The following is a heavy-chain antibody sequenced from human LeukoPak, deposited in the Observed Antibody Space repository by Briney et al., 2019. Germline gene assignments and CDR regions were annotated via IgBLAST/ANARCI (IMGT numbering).Heavy chain of an antibody. CDR2: IYYSGST. D-gene: IGHD1-1*01. J-gene: IGHJ4*02. CDR1: GGSITNYY. CDR3: ARTEPSGTTSH. Sequence: SETLSLTCTVSGGSITNYYWSWIRQPPGKGLEWIGYIYYSGSTNYNPSLKSRVTLSVDTSRNQFSLSLRSMTAADTAVYYCARTEPSGTTSHWGQGTLVTVSS. V-gene: IGHV4-59*01.